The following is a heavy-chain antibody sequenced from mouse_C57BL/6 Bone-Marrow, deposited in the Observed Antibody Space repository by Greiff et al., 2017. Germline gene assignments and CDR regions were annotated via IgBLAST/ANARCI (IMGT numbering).Heavy chain of an antibody. V-gene: IGHV14-4*01. CDR2: IDPENGDT. D-gene: IGHD3-3*01. Sequence: VQLKESGAELVRPGASVKLSCTASGFNIKDDYMHWVKQRPEQGLEWIGWIDPENGDTEYASKFQGKATITADTSSSTAYMQLSSLTSEDTAVYYCTSYDYWGQGTTLTVSA. CDR3: TSYDY. J-gene: IGHJ2*01. CDR1: GFNIKDDY.